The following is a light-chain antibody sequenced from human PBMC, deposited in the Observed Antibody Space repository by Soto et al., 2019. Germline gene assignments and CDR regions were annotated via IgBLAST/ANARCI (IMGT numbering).Light chain of an antibody. CDR1: QSVTSSY. V-gene: IGKV3-20*01. Sequence: EIVLTQSPGTLSLSPGERATLSCRASQSVTSSYLAWYQQQPGQAPRLLIYGASSRATGIPDRFSGSGSGTDFTLTISRLEPEDLAVYYCQQYGRSFTFGGGTKVEIK. CDR3: QQYGRSFT. J-gene: IGKJ4*01. CDR2: GAS.